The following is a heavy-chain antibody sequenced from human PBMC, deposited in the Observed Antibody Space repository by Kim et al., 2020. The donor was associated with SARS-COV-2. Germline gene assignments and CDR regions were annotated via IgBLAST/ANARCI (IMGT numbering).Heavy chain of an antibody. D-gene: IGHD6-13*01. V-gene: IGHV4-59*01. Sequence: YNPSLRSRVTRSVDTSKNQFSLKLSSVTAADTALYYCARLYSSIPRYFDYWGQGTLVTFSS. CDR3: ARLYSSIPRYFDY. J-gene: IGHJ4*02.